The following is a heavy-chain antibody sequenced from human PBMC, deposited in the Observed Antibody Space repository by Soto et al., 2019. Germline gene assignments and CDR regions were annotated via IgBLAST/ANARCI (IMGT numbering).Heavy chain of an antibody. J-gene: IGHJ5*01. CDR2: VSNDGNRK. CDR1: GFTFSDSG. D-gene: IGHD3-22*01. Sequence: QVQLVESGGGVVQPGRSLRLTCAASGFTFSDSGMHWVRQAPGKGLEWVALVSNDGNRKYYADSVKGRFTISRDNCSKGLYLQMNSLRAEDTAVYYCARWVGGSMYDNSGKYDSWGQGTLVTVSS. CDR3: ARWVGGSMYDNSGKYDS. V-gene: IGHV3-30*03.